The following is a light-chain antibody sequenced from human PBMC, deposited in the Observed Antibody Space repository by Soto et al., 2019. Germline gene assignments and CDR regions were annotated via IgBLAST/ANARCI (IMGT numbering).Light chain of an antibody. V-gene: IGKV3-15*01. CDR3: LQYNKWPRT. J-gene: IGKJ1*01. Sequence: EIVMTQSPATLTFSPRVRSTLSCRANPSPGNNIAWYQQKPGQAPRLLIYGASTGATGLPARFSGSGSGTEFTLSISSLQSEDFAVYYCLQYNKWPRTFGQGTKVDIK. CDR2: GAS. CDR1: PSPGNN.